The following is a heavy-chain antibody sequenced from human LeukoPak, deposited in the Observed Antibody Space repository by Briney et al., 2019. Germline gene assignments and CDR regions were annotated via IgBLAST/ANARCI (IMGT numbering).Heavy chain of an antibody. D-gene: IGHD2-15*01. CDR2: INHSGST. CDR3: ARGHVGSYVYYYYYYGMDV. J-gene: IGHJ6*02. Sequence: SETLSLTCAVYGGSFSGYYWSWIRQPPGKGLEWIGEINHSGSTNYNPSLKSRVTISVDMSKNQFSLKLSSVIAADTAVYHCARGHVGSYVYYYYYYGMDVWGQGTMVTVSS. V-gene: IGHV4-34*01. CDR1: GGSFSGYY.